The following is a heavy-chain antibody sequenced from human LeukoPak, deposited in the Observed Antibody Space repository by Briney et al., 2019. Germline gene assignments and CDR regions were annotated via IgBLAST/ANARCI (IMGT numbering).Heavy chain of an antibody. CDR2: IYYSGST. V-gene: IGHV4-59*01. J-gene: IGHJ4*02. Sequence: PSETLSLTCTVSGGSISSYDWRWVRQPPGKGLEWIGYIYYSGSTNYNPSLKSRVTMSVDTSKNQLSLKLSSVTAADTAVYYCVRGGIVGSTARIPLFDYWGQGTLVTVSS. D-gene: IGHD1-26*01. CDR1: GGSISSYD. CDR3: VRGGIVGSTARIPLFDY.